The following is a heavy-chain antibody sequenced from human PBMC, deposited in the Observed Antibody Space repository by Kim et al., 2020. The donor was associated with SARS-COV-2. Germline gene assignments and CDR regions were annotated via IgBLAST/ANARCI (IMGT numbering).Heavy chain of an antibody. V-gene: IGHV3-30*18. CDR3: AKHGGLYCSGGNCYSGYFDY. J-gene: IGHJ4*02. D-gene: IGHD2-15*01. CDR2: ISYDGSNK. CDR1: GFTFSSYG. Sequence: GGSLRLSCAASGFTFSSYGMHWVRQAPGKGLEWVAVISYDGSNKYYADSVKGRFTISRDNSKNTLCLQMNSLRAEDTAVYYCAKHGGLYCSGGNCYSGYFDYWGQGTLVTVSS.